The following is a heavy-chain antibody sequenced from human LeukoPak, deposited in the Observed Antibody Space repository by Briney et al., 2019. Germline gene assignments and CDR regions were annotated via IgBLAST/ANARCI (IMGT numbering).Heavy chain of an antibody. V-gene: IGHV4-4*07. Sequence: SETLSLTCTVSGGSITIYYWSWIRQPAGKGLEWIGRIYTSGSTNYNPSLKSRVTMSVDTSKNQFSLKLSSVTAADTAVYYCARVTWLSAAGTEGNFDYWGQGTLVTVSS. J-gene: IGHJ4*02. D-gene: IGHD6-13*01. CDR2: IYTSGST. CDR1: GGSITIYY. CDR3: ARVTWLSAAGTEGNFDY.